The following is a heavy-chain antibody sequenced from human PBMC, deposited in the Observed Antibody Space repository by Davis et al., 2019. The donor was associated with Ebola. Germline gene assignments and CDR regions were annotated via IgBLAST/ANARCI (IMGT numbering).Heavy chain of an antibody. J-gene: IGHJ4*02. CDR3: TVVVVAATYWGY. D-gene: IGHD2-15*01. Sequence: GGSLRLSCVASGFSFSGSAMHWVRQASGKGLEWVGRIRSKANSYATAYAASVKGRFTISRDDSKNTAYLQMNSLKTEDTAVYYCTVVVVAATYWGYWGQGTLVTVSS. V-gene: IGHV3-73*01. CDR1: GFSFSGSA. CDR2: IRSKANSYAT.